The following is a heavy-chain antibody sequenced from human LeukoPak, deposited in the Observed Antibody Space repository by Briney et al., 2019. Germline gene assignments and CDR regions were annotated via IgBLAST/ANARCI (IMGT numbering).Heavy chain of an antibody. CDR1: GFTFSSYE. CDR3: AKEGSSYYDSSGYDY. Sequence: GGSLRLSCAASGFTFSSYEMNWVRQAPGKGLDWVSAISDSGDNKQYADSVKGRFTISRDNSKNTLYLQMNSLRAEDTAVYYCAKEGSSYYDSSGYDYWGQGTLVTVSS. D-gene: IGHD3-22*01. V-gene: IGHV3-23*01. J-gene: IGHJ4*02. CDR2: ISDSGDNK.